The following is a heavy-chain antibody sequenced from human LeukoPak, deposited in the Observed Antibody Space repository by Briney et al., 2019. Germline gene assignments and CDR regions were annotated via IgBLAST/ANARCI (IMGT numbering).Heavy chain of an antibody. CDR2: IWYDGSNK. J-gene: IGHJ4*02. V-gene: IGHV3-33*01. CDR3: TTGIRGD. Sequence: GGSLRLSCAASGFTFSSYGMHWVRQAPGKGLEWVAVIWYDGSNKYYADSVKGRFTISRDNSKNTLFLQMNSLKTEDTAVYYCTTGIRGDCGQGTLVTVSS. CDR1: GFTFSSYG.